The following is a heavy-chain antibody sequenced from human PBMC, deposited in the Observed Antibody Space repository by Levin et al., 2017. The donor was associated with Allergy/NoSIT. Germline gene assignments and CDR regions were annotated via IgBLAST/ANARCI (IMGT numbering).Heavy chain of an antibody. J-gene: IGHJ1*01. V-gene: IGHV4-59*08. CDR1: GGSISGYY. CDR3: ARLLSNTFQH. Sequence: SETLSLTCTVSGGSISGYYWSWIRQPPGKGLEYIGYIHYSGSTKYNPSLKSRVTISVDTSKNQFSLKLSSVTAADTAVYYCARLLSNTFQHWGQGTLVTVSS. D-gene: IGHD2/OR15-2a*01. CDR2: IHYSGST.